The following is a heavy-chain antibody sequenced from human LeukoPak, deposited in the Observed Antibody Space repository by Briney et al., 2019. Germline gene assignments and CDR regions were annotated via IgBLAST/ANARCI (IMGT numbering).Heavy chain of an antibody. Sequence: KSGGSLRLSCAASGFTFSNAWMSWVRQAPGKGLEWVGRIKSKTDGGTTDYAAPVKGRFTISRDDSKNTLYLQMNSLKTEDTAVYYCTTFSMIVVVIPDWGQGTLVTVSS. CDR1: GFTFSNAW. V-gene: IGHV3-15*01. CDR2: IKSKTDGGTT. J-gene: IGHJ4*02. D-gene: IGHD3-22*01. CDR3: TTFSMIVVVIPD.